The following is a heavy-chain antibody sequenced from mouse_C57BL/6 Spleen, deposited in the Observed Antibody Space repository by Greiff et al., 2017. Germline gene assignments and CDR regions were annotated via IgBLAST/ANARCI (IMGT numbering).Heavy chain of an antibody. CDR2: IYPGSGST. CDR3: ARRVWLRREWDFDV. CDR1: GYTFTSYW. V-gene: IGHV1-55*01. D-gene: IGHD2-2*01. J-gene: IGHJ1*03. Sequence: QVQLQQPGAELVKPGASVKMSCKASGYTFTSYWITWVKQRPGQGLEWIGDIYPGSGSTNYNEKFKSKATLTVDTSSSTAYMRLSSLTSEDSAVYYCARRVWLRREWDFDVWGTGTTVTVSS.